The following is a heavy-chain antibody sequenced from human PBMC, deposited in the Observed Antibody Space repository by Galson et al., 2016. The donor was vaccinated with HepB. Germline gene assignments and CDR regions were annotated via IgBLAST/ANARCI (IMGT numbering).Heavy chain of an antibody. D-gene: IGHD3-10*01. CDR1: GGSISSGGYY. CDR2: IYHSGST. J-gene: IGHJ5*02. CDR3: ARDRSSGSGNFDH. V-gene: IGHV4-31*03. Sequence: TLSLTCTVSGGSISSGGYYWSWIRQHPGKGLEWIGYIYHSGSTYYNPSLKSRVSISVDTSKNQFSLRLSSVAAADTAVYYCARDRSSGSGNFDHWGQGTLVTVSS.